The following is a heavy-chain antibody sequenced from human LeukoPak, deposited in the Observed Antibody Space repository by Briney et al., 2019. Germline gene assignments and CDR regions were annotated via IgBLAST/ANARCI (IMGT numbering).Heavy chain of an antibody. CDR3: ARVHSYGYFDWFDP. V-gene: IGHV4-59*01. CDR1: GGSISSYY. Sequence: SETLSLTCTVSGGSISSYYWSWIRQPPGKGLEWIGYIYYSGSTNYNPSLKSRVTISVDTSKNQLSLKLSSVTAADTAVYYCARVHSYGYFDWFDPWGQGTLVTVSS. J-gene: IGHJ5*02. D-gene: IGHD5-18*01. CDR2: IYYSGST.